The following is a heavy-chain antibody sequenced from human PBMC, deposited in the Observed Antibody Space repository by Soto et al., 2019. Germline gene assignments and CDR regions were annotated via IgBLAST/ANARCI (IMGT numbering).Heavy chain of an antibody. CDR1: GFPFSIYS. CDR3: ARDRHYCGGDCWFDP. V-gene: IGHV3-21*01. J-gene: IGHJ5*02. Sequence: GGSLRLSCAASGFPFSIYSMNLVRQAPGKGLEWVSSISSSSSYIYYADSVKGRFTISRDNAKNSLYLQMNSLRAEDTAVYYCARDRHYCGGDCWFDPWGQGTLVTVSS. CDR2: ISSSSSYI. D-gene: IGHD2-21*02.